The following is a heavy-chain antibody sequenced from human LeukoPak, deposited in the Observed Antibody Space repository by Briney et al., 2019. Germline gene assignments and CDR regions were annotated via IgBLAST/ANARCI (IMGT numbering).Heavy chain of an antibody. CDR1: GVSISSYY. J-gene: IGHJ4*02. CDR3: ARVRIVEGSYFDY. Sequence: SETLSLTCTVSGVSISSYYWSWIRQPPGKGLEWIGYIYYSGSTNYNPSLKSRVTISVDTSKNQFSLKLSSVTPADTAVYYCARVRIVEGSYFDYWGQGTLVTVSS. V-gene: IGHV4-59*01. D-gene: IGHD2-15*01. CDR2: IYYSGST.